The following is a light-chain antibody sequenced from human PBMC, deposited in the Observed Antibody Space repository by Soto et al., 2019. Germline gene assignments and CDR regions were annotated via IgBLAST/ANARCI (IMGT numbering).Light chain of an antibody. J-gene: IGLJ2*01. V-gene: IGLV1-44*01. Sequence: QSALIQPPSASGTPGQRVTISCSGSSSNIGSNAVDWYQHFPGTAPKVLIYRDSHRPSGVPDRFSGSKSGTSASLAISGLQSEDEADYYCATWDDSLNGVLFGGGTKLTVL. CDR3: ATWDDSLNGVL. CDR2: RDS. CDR1: SSNIGSNA.